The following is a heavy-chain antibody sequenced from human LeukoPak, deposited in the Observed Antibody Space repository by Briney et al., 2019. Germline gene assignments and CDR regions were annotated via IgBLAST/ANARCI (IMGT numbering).Heavy chain of an antibody. J-gene: IGHJ5*02. CDR1: GGSFSGYY. Sequence: SETLSLTCAVYGGSFSGYYWSWIRQPPGKGLEWIGEINHGGSTNYNSSLKSRVTISVDTSKNQFSLKLSSVTAADTAVYYCARGRYCNGGSCSSWYYWFDPWGQGPLVTVSS. V-gene: IGHV4-34*01. CDR2: INHGGST. CDR3: ARGRYCNGGSCSSWYYWFDP. D-gene: IGHD2-15*01.